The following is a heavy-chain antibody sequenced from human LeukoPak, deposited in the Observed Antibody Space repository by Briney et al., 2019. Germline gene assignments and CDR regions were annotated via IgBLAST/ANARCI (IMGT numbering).Heavy chain of an antibody. CDR3: AEDPGFIVVVPAAIAFDI. Sequence: GGSLRLSCAASGFTFSSYAMSWVRQAPGKGLEWVSAISGSGGSTYYADSVKGRFTISRDNSKNTLYLQMNSLRAEDTAVYYCAEDPGFIVVVPAAIAFDIWGQGTMVTVSS. V-gene: IGHV3-23*01. J-gene: IGHJ3*02. CDR2: ISGSGGST. CDR1: GFTFSSYA. D-gene: IGHD2-2*01.